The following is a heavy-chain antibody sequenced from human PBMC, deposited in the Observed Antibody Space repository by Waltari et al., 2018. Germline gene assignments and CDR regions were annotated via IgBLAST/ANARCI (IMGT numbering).Heavy chain of an antibody. D-gene: IGHD3-16*01. V-gene: IGHV3-74*01. CDR3: VRAFGDYVSPVFDF. CDR2: VKSDGTTT. CDR1: GFTFTTRW. J-gene: IGHJ4*02. Sequence: VQLVESGGGLAQPGGSLRLSCTASGFTFTTRWRNWVRQGPGKGLMWVSRVKSDGTTTNYADSVRGRFTMSRDNAKNTVYLQMNSLRVDDTAVYFCVRAFGDYVSPVFDFWGQGVMVSVSS.